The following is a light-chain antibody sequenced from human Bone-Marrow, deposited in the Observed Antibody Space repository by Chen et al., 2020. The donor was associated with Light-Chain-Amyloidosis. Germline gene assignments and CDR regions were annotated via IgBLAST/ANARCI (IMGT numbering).Light chain of an antibody. CDR2: DDS. V-gene: IGLV3-21*02. CDR3: QVWDRSSDRPV. J-gene: IGLJ3*02. Sequence: SYVLTPPSSVSVAPGHTATIPCGGYNIGSTSVHWYQQTPGQAPLLVVYDDSGRPSRIPARVSGSNSGNTATLTISRVEAGDEADYYCQVWDRSSDRPVFGGGTKLTVL. CDR1: NIGSTS.